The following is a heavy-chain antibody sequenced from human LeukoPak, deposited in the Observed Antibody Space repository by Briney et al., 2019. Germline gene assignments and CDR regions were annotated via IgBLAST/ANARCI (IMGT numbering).Heavy chain of an antibody. V-gene: IGHV1-18*01. Sequence: ASVKVSCKASGYTFTSYGISWVRQAPGQGLEWMGWISAYNGNTNYAQKLQGRVTMTTDTSTSTAHMELRSLRSDDTAVYYCARVRGVYYDFWSGYYNERYYFDYWGQGTLVTVSS. D-gene: IGHD3-3*01. CDR3: ARVRGVYYDFWSGYYNERYYFDY. J-gene: IGHJ4*02. CDR2: ISAYNGNT. CDR1: GYTFTSYG.